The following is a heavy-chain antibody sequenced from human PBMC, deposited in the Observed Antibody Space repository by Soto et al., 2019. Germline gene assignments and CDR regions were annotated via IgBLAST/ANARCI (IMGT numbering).Heavy chain of an antibody. Sequence: EVQLLESGGDLVQPGGSLRLSCAASGFTFSSYAMTWVRQAPGKGLEWVSTVSGSGGSTYYADSVKGRFTISRDNSRNTLYRQMNSLRAEDTAAYYCAKEVQPYYYYYMDVWGKGTTVTVSS. CDR1: GFTFSSYA. CDR3: AKEVQPYYYYYMDV. V-gene: IGHV3-23*01. J-gene: IGHJ6*03. CDR2: VSGSGGST. D-gene: IGHD3-10*01.